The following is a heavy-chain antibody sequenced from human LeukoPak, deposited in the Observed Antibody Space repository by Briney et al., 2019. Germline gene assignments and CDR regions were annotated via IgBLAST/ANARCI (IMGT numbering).Heavy chain of an antibody. Sequence: ASVKVSCKASGYTLTSYGISWVRQAPGQGLEWMGWISAYNGNTNYAQKLQGRVTMTTDTSTSTAYMELRSLRSDDTAVYYCARANYGSGSYYKTGWFDPWGQGTLVTVSS. J-gene: IGHJ5*02. CDR3: ARANYGSGSYYKTGWFDP. D-gene: IGHD3-10*01. CDR1: GYTLTSYG. CDR2: ISAYNGNT. V-gene: IGHV1-18*01.